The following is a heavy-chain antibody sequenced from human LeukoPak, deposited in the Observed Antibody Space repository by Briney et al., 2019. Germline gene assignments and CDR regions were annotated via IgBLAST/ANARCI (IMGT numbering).Heavy chain of an antibody. CDR2: IYHNGNT. CDR1: GGSISRGGYS. J-gene: IGHJ4*02. Sequence: SETLSLTCAVSGGSISRGGYSWSWIRQPPGKGLEWIGYIYHNGNTYYSPSLKSRVTISVDRSKNQLSLKLSSVTAADTAMYYCASGGYSYGFDYWGQGTLVTVSS. V-gene: IGHV4-30-2*01. D-gene: IGHD5-18*01. CDR3: ASGGYSYGFDY.